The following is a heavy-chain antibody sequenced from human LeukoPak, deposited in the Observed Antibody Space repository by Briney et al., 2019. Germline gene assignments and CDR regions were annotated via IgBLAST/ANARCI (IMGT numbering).Heavy chain of an antibody. CDR1: GGSISGYH. V-gene: IGHV4-59*01. CDR2: MYYSGSS. CDR3: ARVPTSYYYYYYMDV. J-gene: IGHJ6*03. Sequence: SESLSLTCIVSGGSISGYHWSWIRQPPGEGLEWLGYMYYSGSSNYNPCLKSRVTISAATSKNKFSLKLSSVPAADTAVYYCARVPTSYYYYYYMDVWGKGTTVTVSS.